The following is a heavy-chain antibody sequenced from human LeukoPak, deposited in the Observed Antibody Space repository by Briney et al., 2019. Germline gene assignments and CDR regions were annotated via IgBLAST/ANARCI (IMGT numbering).Heavy chain of an antibody. J-gene: IGHJ3*02. V-gene: IGHV4-59*01. Sequence: PSETLSLTCTVSGGSISSYYWSWIRQPPGKGLEWIGYIYYSGSTNYNPSLKSRVTISEDTSKNQFSLKLSSVTAADTAVYYCARTKGEQWLTTQGYDAFDIWGQGTMVTVSS. CDR2: IYYSGST. D-gene: IGHD6-19*01. CDR3: ARTKGEQWLTTQGYDAFDI. CDR1: GGSISSYY.